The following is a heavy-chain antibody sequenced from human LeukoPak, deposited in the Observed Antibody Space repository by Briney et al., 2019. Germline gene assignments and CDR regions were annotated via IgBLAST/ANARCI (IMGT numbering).Heavy chain of an antibody. CDR1: GGTFSSYA. CDR2: IIPILGIA. D-gene: IGHD5-12*01. V-gene: IGHV1-69*04. J-gene: IGHJ4*02. Sequence: GSSVKDSCKASGGTFSSYAINWVRQAPGQGLEWMGRIIPILGIANYAQKFQGRVTITADKSTSTAYMEPSSLRSEDTAVYYCATGRVATMPTDYWGQGTLVTVSS. CDR3: ATGRVATMPTDY.